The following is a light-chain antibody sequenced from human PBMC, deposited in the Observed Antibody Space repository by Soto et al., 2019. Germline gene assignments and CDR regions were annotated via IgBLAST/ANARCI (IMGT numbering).Light chain of an antibody. V-gene: IGKV1-5*03. Sequence: DIQMTQSPSTLPASVGDRVTITCRASQSISSWLAWYQQKPGKAPKLLIYQASSLQSGVPSRFSGSGSETEFTLTISSLLPDDFATYFCQQYKSYFRTFGQGTKVDI. J-gene: IGKJ1*01. CDR2: QAS. CDR3: QQYKSYFRT. CDR1: QSISSW.